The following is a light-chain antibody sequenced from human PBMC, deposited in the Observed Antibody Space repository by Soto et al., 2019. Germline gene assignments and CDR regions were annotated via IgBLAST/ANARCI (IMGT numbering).Light chain of an antibody. V-gene: IGLV2-8*01. CDR1: SSDVGGYNY. Sequence: QSVLTQPPSASGSPGQSVTISCTGTSSDVGGYNYVSWYQQYPGKAPKLMIYEVSKRPSGVPDRFSGSKSGNTASLTVSGLQAEDEAEDYSGYYGSSNDGCFVFGAGTKVTVL. CDR3: GYYGSSNDGCFV. CDR2: EVS. J-gene: IGLJ3*02.